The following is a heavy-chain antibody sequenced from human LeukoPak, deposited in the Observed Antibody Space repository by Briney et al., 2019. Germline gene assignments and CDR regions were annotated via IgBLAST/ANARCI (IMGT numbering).Heavy chain of an antibody. J-gene: IGHJ4*02. CDR3: ARDSDRNLDY. CDR1: GFTFSSYE. Sequence: GGSLRLSCAASGFTFSSYEMNWVRQAPGKGLEWVSYISSSGSTTYYADSVKGRFTISRDNAKNTLYLQMNSLRAEDTAVYYCARDSDRNLDYWGQGTVVTVSS. CDR2: ISSSGSTT. D-gene: IGHD1-14*01. V-gene: IGHV3-48*03.